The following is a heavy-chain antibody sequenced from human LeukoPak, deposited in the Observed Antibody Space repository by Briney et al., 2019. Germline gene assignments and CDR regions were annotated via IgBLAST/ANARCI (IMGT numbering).Heavy chain of an antibody. CDR3: ARDGNHGSYSAFDI. J-gene: IGHJ3*02. Sequence: SETLSLTCTVSGGSISSYYWSWIRQPAGKGLEWIGRIYTSGSTNYNPSLKSRVTMSVDTSKNQFSLKLSSVTAADTAVYYCARDGNHGSYSAFDIWGQGTMVTVSS. V-gene: IGHV4-4*07. D-gene: IGHD1-26*01. CDR2: IYTSGST. CDR1: GGSISSYY.